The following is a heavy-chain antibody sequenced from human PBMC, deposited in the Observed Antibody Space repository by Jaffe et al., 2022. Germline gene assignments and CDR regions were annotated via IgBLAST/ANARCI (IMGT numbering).Heavy chain of an antibody. CDR1: GGSISSGSYY. V-gene: IGHV4-61*02. CDR3: ARDSRGLMP. Sequence: QVQLQESGPGLVKPSQTLSLTCTVSGGSISSGSYYWSWIRQPAGKGLEWIGRIYTSGSTNYNPSLKSRVTISVDTSKNQFSLKLSSVTAADTAVYYCARDSRGLMPWGQGTLVTVSS. CDR2: IYTSGST. J-gene: IGHJ5*02. D-gene: IGHD2-2*01.